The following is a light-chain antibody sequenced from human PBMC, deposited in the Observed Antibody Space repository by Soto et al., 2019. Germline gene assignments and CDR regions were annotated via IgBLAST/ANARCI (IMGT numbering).Light chain of an antibody. V-gene: IGLV1-44*01. CDR3: AGWDGSLKGFV. CDR1: ASNIGRDP. J-gene: IGLJ1*01. Sequence: QSGLAQPPSESGAPGQRVTISCSGSASNIGRDPVNWYQQVPGTAPKLLIYENNHRPSGVPDRFSGSKSGTSASLVISGIQSEHEAEYFCAGWDGSLKGFVFGTGTKVTVL. CDR2: ENN.